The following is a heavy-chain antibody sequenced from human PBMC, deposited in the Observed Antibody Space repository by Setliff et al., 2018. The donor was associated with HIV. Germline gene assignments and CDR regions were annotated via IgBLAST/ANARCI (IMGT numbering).Heavy chain of an antibody. CDR3: ARDKGNRFNMVRGIIQYVVADGLDI. CDR1: GYIFSHYG. CDR2: ISGYTGIT. J-gene: IGHJ3*02. V-gene: IGHV1-18*01. D-gene: IGHD3-10*01. Sequence: ASVKVSCKISGYIFSHYGVTWVRQAPGQGLEYMGYISGYTGITHYAQSFQGRVTMTTDPSKYTAYMELRSLKYDDTAVYYCARDKGNRFNMVRGIIQYVVADGLDIWGHGTMVTVSS.